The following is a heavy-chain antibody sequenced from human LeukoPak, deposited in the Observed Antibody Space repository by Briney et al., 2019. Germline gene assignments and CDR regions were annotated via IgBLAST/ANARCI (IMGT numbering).Heavy chain of an antibody. D-gene: IGHD5-12*01. Sequence: GGSLRLSCAASGFTSSSYAMSWVRQTPGKGLEWVSTITSRSTITYYADSVKGRFTISRDNSKSTLYLQMNSLRAEDTAVYYCAKDNGGYVIFDSWGQGTLVTVSS. CDR3: AKDNGGYVIFDS. J-gene: IGHJ4*02. V-gene: IGHV3-23*01. CDR2: ITSRSTIT. CDR1: GFTSSSYA.